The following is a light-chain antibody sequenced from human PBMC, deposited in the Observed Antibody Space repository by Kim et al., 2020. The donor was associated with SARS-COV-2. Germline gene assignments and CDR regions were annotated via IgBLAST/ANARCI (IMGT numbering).Light chain of an antibody. J-gene: IGKJ1*01. CDR2: DAT. CDR3: QQANDWPPLT. Sequence: SPGESATLSSRASQTINSRLVWYQQKPGQAPRRLLYDATTRAAGIPARFIGSGSETDFTLTISSLQSEDFAVYYCQQANDWPPLTFGQGTKVDIK. V-gene: IGKV3-15*01. CDR1: QTINSR.